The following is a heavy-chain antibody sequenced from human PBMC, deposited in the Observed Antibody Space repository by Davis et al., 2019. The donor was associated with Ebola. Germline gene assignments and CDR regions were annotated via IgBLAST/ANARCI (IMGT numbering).Heavy chain of an antibody. D-gene: IGHD3-3*01. CDR3: GRGRDLEWLSDYYYYYGMDV. CDR2: IYSGGST. CDR1: GFTVSSNY. V-gene: IGHV3-53*01. Sequence: GESLKISCAASGFTVSSNYMSWVRQAPGKGLEWVSVIYSGGSTYYADSVKGRFTISRDNSKNTLYLQMNSLRAEDTAVYYCGRGRDLEWLSDYYYYYGMDVWGQGTTVTVSS. J-gene: IGHJ6*02.